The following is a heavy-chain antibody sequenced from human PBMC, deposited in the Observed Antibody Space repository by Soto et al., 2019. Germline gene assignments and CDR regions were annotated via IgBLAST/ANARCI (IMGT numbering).Heavy chain of an antibody. Sequence: GASVNVYWKVSGYSLSVLSMHWVRQAPGKGLEWMRGFDPEDGETIYAQKFQGRVTMTEDTSTDTAYMELSSLRSEDTAVYYCATPARPEYQLPFDYWGQGTLVTVSS. J-gene: IGHJ4*02. CDR1: GYSLSVLS. D-gene: IGHD2-2*01. CDR3: ATPARPEYQLPFDY. V-gene: IGHV1-24*01. CDR2: FDPEDGET.